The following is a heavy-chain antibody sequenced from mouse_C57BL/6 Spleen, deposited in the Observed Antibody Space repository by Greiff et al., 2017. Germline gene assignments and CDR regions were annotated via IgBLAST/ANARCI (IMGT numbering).Heavy chain of an antibody. Sequence: QVQLQQPGAELVKPGASEKLSCKASGYTFTSYWMHWVKQRPGQGLEWIGMIHPNSGSTNYNEKFKSKATLTVDKSSSTAYMQLSSLTSEDSAVYYCARSFDGYDYAMDYWGQGTSVTVSS. CDR2: IHPNSGST. CDR1: GYTFTSYW. J-gene: IGHJ4*01. V-gene: IGHV1-64*01. CDR3: ARSFDGYDYAMDY. D-gene: IGHD2-3*01.